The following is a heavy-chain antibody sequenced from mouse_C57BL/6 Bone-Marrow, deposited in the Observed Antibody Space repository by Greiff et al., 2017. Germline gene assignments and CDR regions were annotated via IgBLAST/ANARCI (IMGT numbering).Heavy chain of an antibody. J-gene: IGHJ4*01. CDR1: GYTFTSYW. CDR2: INPSNGGT. CDR3: ARLGGVYYAMDY. V-gene: IGHV1-53*01. Sequence: VKLQQPGTELVKPGASVKLSCKASGYTFTSYWMHWVKQRPGQGLEWIGNINPSNGGTNYNEKFKSKATLTVDKSSSTAYMQLSSLTSEDSAVYYWARLGGVYYAMDYWGQGTSVTVSS. D-gene: IGHD4-1*01.